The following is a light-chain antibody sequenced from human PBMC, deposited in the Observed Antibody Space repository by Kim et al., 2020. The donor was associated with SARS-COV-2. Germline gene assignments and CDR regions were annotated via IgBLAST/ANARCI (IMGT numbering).Light chain of an antibody. V-gene: IGKV3-20*01. CDR1: QSVSSSY. Sequence: LAAGERVTRSCRASQSVSSSYLAWYQQIPGQAPRLLIYGAVSRATGIPDRFSGSGSGTDFSLTISRLEPEDCAVYYCQHYGSSRTFGQGTKVDIK. CDR2: GAV. J-gene: IGKJ1*01. CDR3: QHYGSSRT.